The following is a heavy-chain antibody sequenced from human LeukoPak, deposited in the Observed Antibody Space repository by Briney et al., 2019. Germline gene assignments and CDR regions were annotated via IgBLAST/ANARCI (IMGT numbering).Heavy chain of an antibody. CDR3: AKERTQTTSFGC. Sequence: GGSLRLSCAASGFTFSTYPMNWVRQAPGKGLEWVSTISGSGGSTYYADSVKGRFTISRDNSKNTLYLQMNRLRADDTAIYYCAKERTQTTSFGCWGQGTLVTVSS. CDR1: GFTFSTYP. V-gene: IGHV3-23*01. D-gene: IGHD2/OR15-2a*01. J-gene: IGHJ4*02. CDR2: ISGSGGST.